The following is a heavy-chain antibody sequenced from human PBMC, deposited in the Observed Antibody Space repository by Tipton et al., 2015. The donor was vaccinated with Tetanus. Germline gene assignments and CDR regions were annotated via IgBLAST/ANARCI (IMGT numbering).Heavy chain of an antibody. CDR2: ISGYSGHT. D-gene: IGHD3-10*01. CDR3: ARGGGGGDPFDI. CDR1: GYRPTNYG. J-gene: IGHJ3*02. Sequence: QLVQSGGEVKQPGASVTVSCKASGYRPTNYGISWVRQAPGQGLEWLGWISGYSGHTNYAQQVQGRVTMTTDTSTSTAYLELRSLRSDDTALYFGARGGGGGDPFDIWGQGTMVTVSS. V-gene: IGHV1-18*01.